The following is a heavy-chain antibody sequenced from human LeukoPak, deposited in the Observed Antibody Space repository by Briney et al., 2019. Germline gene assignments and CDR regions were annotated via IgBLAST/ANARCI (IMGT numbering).Heavy chain of an antibody. CDR2: INPSGGST. J-gene: IGHJ4*02. CDR1: GYTFTSYY. CDR3: ARGWYYYGSGSYYNIVGFYFDY. D-gene: IGHD3-10*01. Sequence: ASVKVSCKASGYTFTSYYMHWVRQAPGQGLEWMGIINPSGGSTSYAQKFQGRVTMTRDMSTSTVYMELSSLRSEDTAVYYCARGWYYYGSGSYYNIVGFYFDYWGQGTLVTVSS. V-gene: IGHV1-46*01.